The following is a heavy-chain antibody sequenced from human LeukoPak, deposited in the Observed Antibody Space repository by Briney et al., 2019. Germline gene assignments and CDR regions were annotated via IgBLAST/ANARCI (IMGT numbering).Heavy chain of an antibody. CDR1: GFTFSSYA. J-gene: IGHJ4*02. Sequence: GGSLRLSCAASGFTFSSYAMHWVRQAPGKGLEWVAFIRYDGSNKYYADSVKGRFTISRDNSKNTLYLQMNSLRAEDTAVYYCAKPDAVPGWSLGDYWGQGTLVTVSS. V-gene: IGHV3-30*02. CDR2: IRYDGSNK. CDR3: AKPDAVPGWSLGDY. D-gene: IGHD6-19*01.